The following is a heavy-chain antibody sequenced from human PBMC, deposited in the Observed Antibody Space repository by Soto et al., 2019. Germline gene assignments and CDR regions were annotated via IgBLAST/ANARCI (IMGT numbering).Heavy chain of an antibody. V-gene: IGHV2-5*02. CDR2: LYWDDDE. CDR1: GFSLSTRGVG. CDR3: AHRPRGFPSFFDY. Sequence: QITLNESGPTLVKPTQTLTLTCTFSGFSLSTRGVGVGRIRQPPGKALEWLALLYWDDDERYSPSLISRLTITKDTSKKQLFLTMTNVDPVDTATYYCAHRPRGFPSFFDYWGQGTLVTVSS. J-gene: IGHJ4*02.